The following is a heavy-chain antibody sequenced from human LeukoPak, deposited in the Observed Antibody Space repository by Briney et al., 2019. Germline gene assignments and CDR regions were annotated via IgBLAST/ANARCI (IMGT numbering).Heavy chain of an antibody. CDR2: ISSYKGNT. Sequence: ASVKVSCKASGYTFTSYGFSWVRQAPGQGLEWMGWISSYKGNTNYAQKFQGRVTMTTDTSTSTAYMELRSLRSDDTAVYYCARFMAAAGTYYYYMDVWGKGTTVTVSS. D-gene: IGHD6-13*01. CDR3: ARFMAAAGTYYYYMDV. CDR1: GYTFTSYG. V-gene: IGHV1-18*01. J-gene: IGHJ6*03.